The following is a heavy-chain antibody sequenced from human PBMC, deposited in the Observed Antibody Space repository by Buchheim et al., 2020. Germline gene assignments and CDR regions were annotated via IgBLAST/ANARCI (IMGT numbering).Heavy chain of an antibody. CDR1: GFTFSTYS. V-gene: IGHV3-48*04. CDR3: ARSQGQAFDS. CDR2: ISSSCGIK. J-gene: IGHJ4*02. Sequence: EVQLVEPGGGLVQHGGSLRLSCAASGFTFSTYSMNWVRQAPGKGREWVSYISSSCGIKYYADSVKGRFTISRDNAKNSLNLQLNSLRAEDTALYYCARSQGQAFDSWGQGTL.